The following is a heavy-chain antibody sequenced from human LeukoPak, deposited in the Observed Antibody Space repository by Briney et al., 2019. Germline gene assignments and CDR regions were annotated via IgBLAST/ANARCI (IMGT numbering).Heavy chain of an antibody. J-gene: IGHJ5*02. D-gene: IGHD2-2*01. V-gene: IGHV4-39*01. CDR2: IYYGGST. CDR3: TRQEYQLLFSGFDP. Sequence: PSETLSLTCTVSGGSISNNSYYWGWIRQPPGKGLEWIGSIYYGGSTYYNPSLKSRVTISVDTSKNQFSLKLSSVTAADTAVYYCTRQEYQLLFSGFDPWGQGTLVTVSS. CDR1: GGSISNNSYY.